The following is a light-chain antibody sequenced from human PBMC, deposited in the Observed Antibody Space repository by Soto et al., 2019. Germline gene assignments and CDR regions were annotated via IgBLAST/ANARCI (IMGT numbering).Light chain of an antibody. CDR3: QQYNNWPLT. J-gene: IGKJ4*01. CDR1: QSVSIN. CDR2: GAS. V-gene: IGKV3-15*01. Sequence: EIVMTQSPATLSVSPGERATLSCRASQSVSINLAWYQQKPGQAPRLLIYGASTRATGIPARFSGSGSGTEFTVTISSLQSEDFAVYYCQQYNNWPLTFGGGTTVEIK.